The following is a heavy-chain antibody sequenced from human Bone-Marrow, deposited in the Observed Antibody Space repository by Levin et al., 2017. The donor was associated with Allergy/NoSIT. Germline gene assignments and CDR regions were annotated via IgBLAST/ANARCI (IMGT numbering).Heavy chain of an antibody. Sequence: GGSLRLSCAASGFSFNNYSMNWVRQAPGKGLELVSSISSRSSHIYYVDSVEGRFTISRDNAKSSLFLQMNSLRAEDTAVYYCARAKQGYIYDPFDMWGKGTLVTVSS. J-gene: IGHJ3*02. V-gene: IGHV3-21*01. D-gene: IGHD5-18*01. CDR1: GFSFNNYS. CDR2: ISSRSSHI. CDR3: ARAKQGYIYDPFDM.